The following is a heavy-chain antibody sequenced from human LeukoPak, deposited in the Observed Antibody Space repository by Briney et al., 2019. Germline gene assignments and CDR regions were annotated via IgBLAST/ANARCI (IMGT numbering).Heavy chain of an antibody. Sequence: EASVKVSCKASGYTFTGYYMHWVRQAPGQGLEWMGWINPNSGGTNYAQKFQGRVTMTRDTSISTAYMELSRLRSGDTAVYYCARATPSRNPYYYYGMDVWGQGTTVTVSS. V-gene: IGHV1-2*02. D-gene: IGHD1-14*01. CDR2: INPNSGGT. CDR1: GYTFTGYY. J-gene: IGHJ6*02. CDR3: ARATPSRNPYYYYGMDV.